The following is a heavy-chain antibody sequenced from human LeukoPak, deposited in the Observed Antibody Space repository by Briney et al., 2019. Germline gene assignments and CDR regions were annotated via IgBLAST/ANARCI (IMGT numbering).Heavy chain of an antibody. CDR2: IWYDGSNE. CDR3: ARDYHGDYVDY. V-gene: IGHV3-33*01. J-gene: IGHJ4*02. D-gene: IGHD4-17*01. Sequence: PGRSLRLSCAAPGFTFSTYGMHWVRQAPGRGLEWVAVIWYDGSNEYYADSVKGRFTISRDNSKNTLYLQMNSLRAEDTAVYYCARDYHGDYVDYWGQGALVTVSS. CDR1: GFTFSTYG.